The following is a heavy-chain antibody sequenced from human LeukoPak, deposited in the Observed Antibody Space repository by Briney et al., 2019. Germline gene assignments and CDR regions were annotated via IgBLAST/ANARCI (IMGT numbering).Heavy chain of an antibody. CDR2: INPSSGGT. Sequence: EASVKVSCKASGYTFTGYYMHWVRQAPGQGLEWMGWINPSSGGTNYAQKFQGRVTMTRDTSISTAYMELSRLRSDDTAVYYCARGDYGDYPFDFWGQGTLVTVSS. D-gene: IGHD4-17*01. J-gene: IGHJ4*02. V-gene: IGHV1-2*02. CDR3: ARGDYGDYPFDF. CDR1: GYTFTGYY.